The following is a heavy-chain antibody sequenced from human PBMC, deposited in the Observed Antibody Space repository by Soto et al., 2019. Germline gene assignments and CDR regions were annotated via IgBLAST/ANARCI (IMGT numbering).Heavy chain of an antibody. CDR1: GFTFSSYA. V-gene: IGHV3-23*01. D-gene: IGHD6-19*01. CDR2: ISDSGGST. CDR3: ARDLGRIAVAGTLDY. Sequence: GGSLRLSCAASGFTFSSYAMSWVRQAPGKGLEWVSGISDSGGSTYYADSVKGRFTISRDNSKNTLYLQMNSLRAEDTAVYYCARDLGRIAVAGTLDYWGQGTLVTVSS. J-gene: IGHJ4*02.